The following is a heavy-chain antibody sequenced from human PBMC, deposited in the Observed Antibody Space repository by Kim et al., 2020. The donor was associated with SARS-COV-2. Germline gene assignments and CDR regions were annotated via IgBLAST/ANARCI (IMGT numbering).Heavy chain of an antibody. J-gene: IGHJ4*02. Sequence: GGSLRLSCTASGFTFGDYAMSWFRQAPGKGLEWVGFIRSKAYGGTTEYAASVKGRFTISRDDSKSIAYLQMNSLKTEDTAVYYCTRFRAGAVAADFDYWGQGTLVTVSS. D-gene: IGHD6-19*01. CDR3: TRFRAGAVAADFDY. CDR1: GFTFGDYA. CDR2: IRSKAYGGTT. V-gene: IGHV3-49*03.